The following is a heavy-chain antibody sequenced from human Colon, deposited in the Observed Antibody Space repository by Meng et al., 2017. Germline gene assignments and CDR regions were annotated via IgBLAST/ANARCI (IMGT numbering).Heavy chain of an antibody. CDR2: INHTGNT. CDR3: ARSVRLGVAGKSGAY. J-gene: IGHJ4*02. CDR1: GGSFSGYA. D-gene: IGHD6-19*01. V-gene: IGHV4-34*01. Sequence: QLRHWAAGLVKPSEPLSLPCAVDGGSFSGYAGSWIRQPPGKGLEWIGEINHTGNTSYNPSLKSRLTISVDTSKNQFSLNLSSVTAADTALYYCARSVRLGVAGKSGAYWGQGTLVTVSS.